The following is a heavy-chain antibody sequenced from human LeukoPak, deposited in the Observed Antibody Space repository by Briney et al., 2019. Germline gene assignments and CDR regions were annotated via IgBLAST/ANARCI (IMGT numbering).Heavy chain of an antibody. J-gene: IGHJ4*02. D-gene: IGHD6-25*01. Sequence: SVKVSRKASGGTFSSYAISWVRQAPGQGLEWMGRIIPILGIANYAQKFQGRVTITADKSTSTAYMGLSSLRSEDTAVYYCARSIASGYWGQGTLVTVSS. V-gene: IGHV1-69*04. CDR3: ARSIASGY. CDR1: GGTFSSYA. CDR2: IIPILGIA.